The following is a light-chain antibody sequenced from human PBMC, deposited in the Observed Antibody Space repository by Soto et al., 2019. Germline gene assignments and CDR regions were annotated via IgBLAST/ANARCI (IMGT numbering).Light chain of an antibody. CDR3: SSYAGSNNVL. CDR1: SSDIGGYKF. Sequence: QSALTQPPSASGSPGQSVTISCTGTSSDIGGYKFVSWYQQHPGKAPKLMIYEVSKRPSGVPDRFSGSKSGNTASLTVSGLQADDEADYYCSSYAGSNNVLFGGATKVTVL. J-gene: IGLJ2*01. V-gene: IGLV2-8*01. CDR2: EVS.